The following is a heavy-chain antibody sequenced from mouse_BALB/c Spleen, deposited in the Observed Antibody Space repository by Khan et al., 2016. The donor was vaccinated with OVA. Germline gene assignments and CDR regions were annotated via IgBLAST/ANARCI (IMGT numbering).Heavy chain of an antibody. CDR1: GFTFSGSG. Sequence: EVELVESGGGLVQPGGSLTLSCAASGFTFSGSGMSWVRQTPDKRLELVATINSNGGTSYYPDSVKGRFTISRDNAKNTLHLQMSSLKSEDTAMYYCTTISYRDDEGDWCFDVWGAETTVTISS. D-gene: IGHD2-14*01. CDR2: INSNGGTS. V-gene: IGHV5-6-3*01. CDR3: TTISYRDDEGDWCFDV. J-gene: IGHJ1*01.